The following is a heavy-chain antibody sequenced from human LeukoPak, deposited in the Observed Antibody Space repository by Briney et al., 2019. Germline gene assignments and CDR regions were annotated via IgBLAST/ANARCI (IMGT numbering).Heavy chain of an antibody. J-gene: IGHJ4*02. D-gene: IGHD1-26*01. CDR3: AKGPAFASGSYYHY. V-gene: IGHV3-23*01. CDR1: GFTFSSYA. Sequence: GGSLRLSCAASGFTFSSYAMSWVRQAPGKGLEGASAISGSGGSPSSADSVKGRFTISRDNSKNTLYLQMNSLRAEDTAVYYCAKGPAFASGSYYHYWGQGTLVTVSS. CDR2: ISGSGGSP.